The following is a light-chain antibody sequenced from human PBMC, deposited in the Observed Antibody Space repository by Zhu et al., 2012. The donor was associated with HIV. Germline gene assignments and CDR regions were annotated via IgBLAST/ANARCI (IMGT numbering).Light chain of an antibody. V-gene: IGKV1-5*03. CDR2: KTS. Sequence: IQMTQSPSTLSASVGGRVTITCRASQTISNWLAWYQQKPGKVPNPLIYKTSNLQSGVSSRFSGNGSGTEFTLTISSLQPDDLATYYCQHYNSYSFIFGQGTKLEIK. CDR3: QHYNSYSFI. CDR1: QTISNW. J-gene: IGKJ2*01.